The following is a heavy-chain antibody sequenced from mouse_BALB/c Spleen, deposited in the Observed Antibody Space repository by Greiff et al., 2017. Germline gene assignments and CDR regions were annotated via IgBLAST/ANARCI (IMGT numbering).Heavy chain of an antibody. CDR3: TRPRGNYDYAMDY. CDR2: IRLKSNNYAT. V-gene: IGHV6-6*02. J-gene: IGHJ4*01. D-gene: IGHD2-1*01. CDR1: GFTFSNYW. Sequence: EVQGVESGGGLVQPGGSMKLSCVASGFTFSNYWMNWVRQSPEKGLEWVAEIRLKSNNYATHYAESVKGRFTISRDDSKSSVYLQMNNLRAEDTGIYYCTRPRGNYDYAMDYWGQGTSVTVSS.